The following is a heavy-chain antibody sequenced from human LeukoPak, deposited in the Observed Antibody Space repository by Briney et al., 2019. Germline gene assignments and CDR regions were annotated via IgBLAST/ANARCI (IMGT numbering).Heavy chain of an antibody. J-gene: IGHJ5*02. CDR1: GGTFSSYA. CDR2: IIPILGIA. V-gene: IGHV1-69*04. CDR3: ARELRNWFDP. D-gene: IGHD4-17*01. Sequence: ASVKVSCKVSGGTFSSYAISWVRQAPGQGLEWMGRIIPILGIANYAQKFQGRVTITADKSTSTAYMELSSLRSEDTAVYYCARELRNWFDPWGQGTLVTVSS.